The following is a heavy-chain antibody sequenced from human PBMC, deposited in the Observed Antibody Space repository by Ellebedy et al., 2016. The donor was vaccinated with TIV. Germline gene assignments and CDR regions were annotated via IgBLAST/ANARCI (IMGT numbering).Heavy chain of an antibody. Sequence: GESLKISXAASGFTLSSYGMHWVRQAPGKGLEWVAVVWYDGSNKYYTDSVKGRFTISRDNSKNTLYLQMNSLRAEDTAVYYCARDDSRDGYNYYGYWGQGTLVTVSS. D-gene: IGHD5-24*01. J-gene: IGHJ4*02. V-gene: IGHV3-33*01. CDR3: ARDDSRDGYNYYGY. CDR2: VWYDGSNK. CDR1: GFTLSSYG.